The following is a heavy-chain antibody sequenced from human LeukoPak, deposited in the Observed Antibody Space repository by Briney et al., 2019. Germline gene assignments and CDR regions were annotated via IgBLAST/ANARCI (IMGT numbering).Heavy chain of an antibody. Sequence: SETLSLTCTVSGGSISSYYWSWIRQPAGKGLEWIGRIYTSGNTNYNPSLKSRVTMSVDTSKKQFSLKLSSVTAADTAVYYCASTGYCSRTVCSEVDYWGQGTLVTVSS. J-gene: IGHJ4*02. CDR2: IYTSGNT. CDR3: ASTGYCSRTVCSEVDY. CDR1: GGSISSYY. D-gene: IGHD2-2*03. V-gene: IGHV4-4*07.